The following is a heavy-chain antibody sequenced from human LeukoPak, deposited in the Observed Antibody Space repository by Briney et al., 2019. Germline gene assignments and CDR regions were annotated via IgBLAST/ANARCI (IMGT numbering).Heavy chain of an antibody. D-gene: IGHD2-15*01. Sequence: GGSLRLSRAASGFTFSSYGFHWVRQPPGKGLEWVAVIWYGGSNKYYADSVKGRFTISRDSSKKTLYLQMNSLRAEDTAVYYCAKDGSGGGWKWFDPWGQGTLVTVSS. V-gene: IGHV3-33*06. J-gene: IGHJ5*02. CDR2: IWYGGSNK. CDR1: GFTFSSYG. CDR3: AKDGSGGGWKWFDP.